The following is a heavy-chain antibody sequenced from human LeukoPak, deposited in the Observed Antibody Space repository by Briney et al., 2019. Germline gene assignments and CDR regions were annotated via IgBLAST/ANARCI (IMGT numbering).Heavy chain of an antibody. CDR3: ARDHCSSTSCYTPSDV. J-gene: IGHJ6*04. Sequence: ASVKVSCKASGYTFTSYDINWVRQATGQGLEWMGWMNPNSGNTGYAQKFQGRVTMTRNTSISTAYMELSSLRSEDTAVYYCARDHCSSTSCYTPSDVWGKGTTVTVSS. CDR1: GYTFTSYD. CDR2: MNPNSGNT. D-gene: IGHD2-2*02. V-gene: IGHV1-8*01.